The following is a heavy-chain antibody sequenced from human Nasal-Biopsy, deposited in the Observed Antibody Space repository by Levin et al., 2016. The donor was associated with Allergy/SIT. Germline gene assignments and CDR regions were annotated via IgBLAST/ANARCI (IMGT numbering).Heavy chain of an antibody. Sequence: GESLKISCAASGFAFNTYCMTWVRQAPGKGLEWVANIKPNGDSRYVDSVKGRFTISRDNAKNSLFLQMNGLRAEDTALYYCARDDWTRDYNNYGAFDIWGQGTMVTVSS. CDR3: ARDDWTRDYNNYGAFDI. D-gene: IGHD4-11*01. V-gene: IGHV3-7*03. J-gene: IGHJ3*02. CDR2: IKPNGDSR. CDR1: GFAFNTYC.